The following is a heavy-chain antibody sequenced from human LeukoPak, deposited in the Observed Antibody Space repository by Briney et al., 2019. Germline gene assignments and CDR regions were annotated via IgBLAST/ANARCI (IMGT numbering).Heavy chain of an antibody. J-gene: IGHJ4*02. D-gene: IGHD4-11*01. CDR1: GGSISSGGYY. CDR2: IYYSGST. V-gene: IGHV4-31*03. CDR3: ATSTVTKYYFDY. Sequence: SETLSLTCTVSGGSISSGGYYWSWIRQHPGKGLEWIGYIYYSGSTYYNPSPKSRVTISVDTSKNQFSLKLSSVTAADTAVYYCATSTVTKYYFDYWGQGTLVTVSS.